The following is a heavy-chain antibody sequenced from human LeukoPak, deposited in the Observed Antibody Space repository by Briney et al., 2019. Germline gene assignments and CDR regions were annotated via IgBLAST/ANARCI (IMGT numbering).Heavy chain of an antibody. Sequence: GGSLRLSCAASGFTFSSYAMSWVRQAPGKGLEWVSAIIGRGGSTYYADSVQGRFTISRDNSKNTLYLQMNSLRAEDTAVYYCARVVTPQGYMDVWGKGTTVTVSS. V-gene: IGHV3-23*01. CDR2: IIGRGGST. D-gene: IGHD4-23*01. CDR1: GFTFSSYA. CDR3: ARVVTPQGYMDV. J-gene: IGHJ6*03.